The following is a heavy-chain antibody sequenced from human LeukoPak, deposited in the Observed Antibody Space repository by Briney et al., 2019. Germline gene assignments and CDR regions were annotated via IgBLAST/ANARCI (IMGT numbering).Heavy chain of an antibody. D-gene: IGHD3-10*01. CDR1: GGSISSYY. CDR2: INHSGST. J-gene: IGHJ5*02. CDR3: ARGPQGGSGSYYRANWFDP. V-gene: IGHV4-34*01. Sequence: PSETLSLTCTVSGGSISSYYWSWIRQPPGKGLEWIGEINHSGSTNYNPSLKSRVTISVDTSKNQFSLKLSSVTAADTAVYYCARGPQGGSGSYYRANWFDPWGQGTLVTVSS.